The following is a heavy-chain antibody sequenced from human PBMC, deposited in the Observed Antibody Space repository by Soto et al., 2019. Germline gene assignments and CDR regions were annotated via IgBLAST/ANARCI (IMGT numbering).Heavy chain of an antibody. CDR1: GYTFTSYA. CDR2: INAGNGNT. D-gene: IGHD3-22*01. Sequence: EASVKVSCKASGYTFTSYAMHWVRQAPGQRLEWMGWINAGNGNTKYSQKFQGRVTITRDTSASTAYMELSSLRSEDTAVYYCARDGRSDSSGYYLVAFDIWGQGTMVTVSS. CDR3: ARDGRSDSSGYYLVAFDI. J-gene: IGHJ3*02. V-gene: IGHV1-3*01.